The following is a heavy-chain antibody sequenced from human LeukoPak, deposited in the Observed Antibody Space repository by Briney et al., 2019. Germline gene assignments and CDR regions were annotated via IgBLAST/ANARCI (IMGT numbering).Heavy chain of an antibody. CDR1: GFTFSGYP. CDR2: ISYDGSNK. Sequence: GGSLRLSCAASGFTFSGYPIHWVRQAPGKGLEWVAVISYDGSNKYYADSAKGRFTLSRDNAKSTAYLQMNSLRSEDTAVYYCARNDPDSSEDWGQGTLVTVSS. J-gene: IGHJ4*02. D-gene: IGHD3-22*01. CDR3: ARNDPDSSED. V-gene: IGHV3-30-3*01.